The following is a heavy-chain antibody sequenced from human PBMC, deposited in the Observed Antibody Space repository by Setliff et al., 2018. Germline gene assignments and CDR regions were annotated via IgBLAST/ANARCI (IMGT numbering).Heavy chain of an antibody. CDR1: GGTFSSYG. V-gene: IGHV1-69*05. D-gene: IGHD5-12*01. Sequence: SVKVSCKASGGTFSSYGIAWVRQAPGQGLEWMGGIMAIFGPANYAQMFQGRVTITTDESTSTSYMELSSLRSEDTALYYCARNIVPLNWGQGTLVTVSS. J-gene: IGHJ4*02. CDR2: IMAIFGPA. CDR3: ARNIVPLN.